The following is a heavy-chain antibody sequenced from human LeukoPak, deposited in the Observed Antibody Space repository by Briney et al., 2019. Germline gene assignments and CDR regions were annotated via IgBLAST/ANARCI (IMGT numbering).Heavy chain of an antibody. CDR2: IYYSGST. V-gene: IGHV4-31*03. J-gene: IGHJ4*02. Sequence: SETLSLTCTVSGGSISSGGYYWSWIRQHPGKGLEWIGYIYYSGSTYYNPSLKSRVTISVDTSKNQFSLKLSSVTAADTAVYYCARDKRQQLGHFDYWGQGTLVTVSS. CDR1: GGSISSGGYY. CDR3: ARDKRQQLGHFDY. D-gene: IGHD6-13*01.